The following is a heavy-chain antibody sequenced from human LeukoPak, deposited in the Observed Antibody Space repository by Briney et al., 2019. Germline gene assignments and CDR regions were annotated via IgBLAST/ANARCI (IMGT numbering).Heavy chain of an antibody. V-gene: IGHV4-4*07. Sequence: SETLSLTCTVSGGSISSYYWSWIRQPAGKGLEWIGRIYTSGSTNYNPSLKSRVTMSVDTSKNQFSLKLSSVTAADTAVYYCAKGPRPDITVAHTVEKWGQGTLVTVSS. D-gene: IGHD6-19*01. CDR1: GGSISSYY. CDR2: IYTSGST. J-gene: IGHJ4*02. CDR3: AKGPRPDITVAHTVEK.